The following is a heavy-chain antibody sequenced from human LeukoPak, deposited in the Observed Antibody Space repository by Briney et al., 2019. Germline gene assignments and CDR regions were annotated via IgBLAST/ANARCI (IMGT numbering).Heavy chain of an antibody. Sequence: ASVKVSCKASGYTFTSYGISWVRQAPGQGLEWMGWISAYNGNTNYAQKLQGRVTMTTDTSTSTAYMELGSLRSDDTAVYYCARDVDDHYYGSGEGYYYYMDVWGKGTTVTVSS. V-gene: IGHV1-18*04. CDR2: ISAYNGNT. J-gene: IGHJ6*03. CDR1: GYTFTSYG. D-gene: IGHD3-10*01. CDR3: ARDVDDHYYGSGEGYYYYMDV.